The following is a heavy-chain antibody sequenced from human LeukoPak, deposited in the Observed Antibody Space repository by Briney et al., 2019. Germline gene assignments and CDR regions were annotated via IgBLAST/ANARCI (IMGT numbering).Heavy chain of an antibody. CDR2: IYYSGST. CDR3: ARGAYDFWSGYSNQKGAFDI. J-gene: IGHJ3*02. Sequence: SETLSLTCTVSGGSISSSSYYWGWIRQPPGKGLEWIGSIYYSGSTYYNPSLKSRVTISVDTSKNQFSLKLSSVTAADTAVYYCARGAYDFWSGYSNQKGAFDIWGQGTMVTVSS. D-gene: IGHD3-3*01. CDR1: GGSISSSSYY. V-gene: IGHV4-39*01.